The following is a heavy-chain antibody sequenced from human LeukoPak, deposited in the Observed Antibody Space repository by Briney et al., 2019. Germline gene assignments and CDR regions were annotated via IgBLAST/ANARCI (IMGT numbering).Heavy chain of an antibody. CDR1: GFTVSSTY. D-gene: IGHD3-22*01. CDR2: ISSSSSYI. J-gene: IGHJ4*02. V-gene: IGHV3-21*01. Sequence: GGSLRLSCAASGFTVSSTYMSWVRQAPGKGLEWVSSISSSSSYIYYADSVKGRFTISRDNAKNSLYLQMNSLRAEDTAVYYCARDLRHYYDSSGYFSWGQGTLVTVSS. CDR3: ARDLRHYYDSSGYFS.